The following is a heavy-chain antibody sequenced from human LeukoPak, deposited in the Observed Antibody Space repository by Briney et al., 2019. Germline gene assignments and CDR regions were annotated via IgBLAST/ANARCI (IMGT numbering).Heavy chain of an antibody. J-gene: IGHJ4*02. Sequence: GESLKISCKGSGYSFTSYWIGWVRQMPGKGLEWMGIIYPGDSDTRYSPSFQGQVTISADKSISTAYLQWSSLKASDTAMYYCARAYYYVSGSYYLHGYFDYWGQGTLVTVSS. D-gene: IGHD3-10*01. CDR3: ARAYYYVSGSYYLHGYFDY. CDR1: GYSFTSYW. V-gene: IGHV5-51*01. CDR2: IYPGDSDT.